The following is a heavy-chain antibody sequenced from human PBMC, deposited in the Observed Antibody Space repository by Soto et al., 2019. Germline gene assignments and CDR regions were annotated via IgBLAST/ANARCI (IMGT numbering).Heavy chain of an antibody. D-gene: IGHD1-7*01. CDR3: AKDRHDWNYPYFFDH. V-gene: IGHV3-9*01. J-gene: IGHJ4*02. CDR2: ISWNSGSI. CDR1: GFTFDDYA. Sequence: QTGGSLRLSCAASGFTFDDYAMHWVRQAPGKGLEWVSGISWNSGSIGYADSVKGRFTISRDNAKNSLYLQMNSLRAEDTAVYYCAKDRHDWNYPYFFDHWGQGTLVTVSS.